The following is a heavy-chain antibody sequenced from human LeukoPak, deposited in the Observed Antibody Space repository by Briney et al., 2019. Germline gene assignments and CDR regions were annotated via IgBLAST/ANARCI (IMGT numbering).Heavy chain of an antibody. CDR2: MSYDGSNN. CDR1: GFTFSSYA. Sequence: PGGSLGLSCAASGFTFSSYAMHWVRQAPGKGLEWVASMSYDGSNNYYADSVKGRFTISRDNSKDTLYLQVNSLRAEDTAVYYCARDGDYTVVRGIFDSWGQGTLVTVSS. CDR3: ARDGDYTVVRGIFDS. V-gene: IGHV3-30*04. D-gene: IGHD4-23*01. J-gene: IGHJ4*02.